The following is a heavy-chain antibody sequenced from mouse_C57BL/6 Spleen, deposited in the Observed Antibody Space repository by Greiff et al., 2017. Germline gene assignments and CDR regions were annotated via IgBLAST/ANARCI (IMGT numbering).Heavy chain of an antibody. CDR3: ASDDGYYGYFDV. CDR2: ISYDGSN. CDR1: GYSITSGYY. Sequence: EVQRVESGPGLVKPSQSLSLTCSVTGYSITSGYYWNWIRQFPGNKLEWMGYISYDGSNNYNPSLKNRISITRDTSKNQFFLKLNSVTTEDTATYYCASDDGYYGYFDVWGTGTTVTVSS. J-gene: IGHJ1*03. V-gene: IGHV3-6*01. D-gene: IGHD2-3*01.